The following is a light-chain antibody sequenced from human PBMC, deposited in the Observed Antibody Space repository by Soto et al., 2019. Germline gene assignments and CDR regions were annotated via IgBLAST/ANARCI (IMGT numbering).Light chain of an antibody. V-gene: IGKV3-15*01. Sequence: EIVMTQSPATLSVSPGERATLSCTASHYIYSNVAWFQQRPGQAPRLLIYCASTRATGTPARFSGSGSGTEFTLTITSPQSEDFALYYCQQYHNLWTFGQGTKVDIK. J-gene: IGKJ1*01. CDR3: QQYHNLWT. CDR1: HYIYSN. CDR2: CAS.